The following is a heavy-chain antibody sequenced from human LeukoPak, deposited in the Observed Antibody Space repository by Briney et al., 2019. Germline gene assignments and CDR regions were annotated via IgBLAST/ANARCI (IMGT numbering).Heavy chain of an antibody. CDR3: ARDRVSREKGYYSMDV. D-gene: IGHD2-8*01. Sequence: GGSLRLSCAASGFTFSSYSMNWVRQAPGKRLEWVSSISSSSSYIYYADSVKGRFTISRDNAKNSLYLQMNSLRAEDTAVYYCARDRVSREKGYYSMDVWGKGTTVTISS. V-gene: IGHV3-21*01. CDR2: ISSSSSYI. J-gene: IGHJ6*03. CDR1: GFTFSSYS.